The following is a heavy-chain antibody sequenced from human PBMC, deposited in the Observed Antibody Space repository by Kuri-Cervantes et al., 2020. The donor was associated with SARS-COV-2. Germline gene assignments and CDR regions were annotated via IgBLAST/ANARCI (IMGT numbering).Heavy chain of an antibody. V-gene: IGHV1-3*01. Sequence: ASVKVSCKASGYTFTSYDINWVRQAPGQRLEWMGWINAGNGNTKYSQKFQGRVTITRDTSASTAYMELSSLRSEDTAVYYCATDPSGDEGDGFDPWGQGTLVTVSS. CDR3: ATDPSGDEGDGFDP. CDR1: GYTFTSYD. CDR2: INAGNGNT. J-gene: IGHJ5*02. D-gene: IGHD4-17*01.